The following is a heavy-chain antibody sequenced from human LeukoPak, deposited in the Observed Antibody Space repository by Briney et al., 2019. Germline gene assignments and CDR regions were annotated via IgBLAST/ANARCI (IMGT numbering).Heavy chain of an antibody. CDR1: GGSFSGYY. Sequence: PSETLSLTCAVYGGSFSGYYWSWIRQPPGKGLEWIGEINHSGSTSHNPSLTSRFTISVDTSKSQVSLRLSSVTAADTAVYYCARGRGYYFDYWGQGTLVTVSS. V-gene: IGHV4-34*01. CDR2: INHSGST. J-gene: IGHJ4*02. CDR3: ARGRGYYFDY.